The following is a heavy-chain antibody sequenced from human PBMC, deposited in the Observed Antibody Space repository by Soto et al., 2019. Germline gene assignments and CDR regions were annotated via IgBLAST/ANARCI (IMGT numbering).Heavy chain of an antibody. V-gene: IGHV4-4*02. D-gene: IGHD3-10*01. CDR3: ARVQTLEPLWFGVRDY. CDR1: GGSISSSNW. CDR2: IYHSGST. Sequence: QVQLQESGPGLVKPSGTLSLTCAVSGGSISSSNWWSWVRQPPGKGLEWIGEIYHSGSTNYNPSLKGRVTISVDKSKNQFSLKLSSVTAADTAVYYCARVQTLEPLWFGVRDYWGQGTLVTVSS. J-gene: IGHJ4*02.